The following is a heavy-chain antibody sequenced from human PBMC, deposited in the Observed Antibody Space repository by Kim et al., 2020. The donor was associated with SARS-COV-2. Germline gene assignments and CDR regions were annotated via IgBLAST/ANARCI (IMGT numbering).Heavy chain of an antibody. D-gene: IGHD3-10*01. CDR3: ARQPHILLWFGELSFV. CDR2: IYYSGST. V-gene: IGHV4-39*01. J-gene: IGHJ6*02. Sequence: SETLSLTCTVSGGSISSSSYYWGWIRQPPGKGLEWIGSIYYSGSTYYNPSLKSRVTISVDTSKNQFSLKLSSVTAADTAVYYCARQPHILLWFGELSFVWGQGTTVTVSS. CDR1: GGSISSSSYY.